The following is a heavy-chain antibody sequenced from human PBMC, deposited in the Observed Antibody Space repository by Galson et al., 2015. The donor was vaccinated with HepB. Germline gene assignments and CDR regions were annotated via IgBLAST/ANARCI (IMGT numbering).Heavy chain of an antibody. Sequence: SLRLSCAASGFTFSSYAMHWVRQAPGKGLEYVSAISSNGGSTYYADSVKGRFTISRDNSKNTLYLQMSSLRAEDTAVYYCVKDGPGYCSSTSCYRYYYYYGMDVWGQGTTVTVSS. CDR2: ISSNGGST. V-gene: IGHV3-64D*06. D-gene: IGHD2-2*02. J-gene: IGHJ6*02. CDR1: GFTFSSYA. CDR3: VKDGPGYCSSTSCYRYYYYYGMDV.